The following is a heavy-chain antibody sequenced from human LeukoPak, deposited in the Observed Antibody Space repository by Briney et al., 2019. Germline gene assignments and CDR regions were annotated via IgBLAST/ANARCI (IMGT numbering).Heavy chain of an antibody. D-gene: IGHD6-19*01. V-gene: IGHV3-30*04. Sequence: GRSLRLSCAASGFTFSSYAMHWVRQAPGKGLEWVAVISYDGSNKYYADSVKGRFTISRDNSKNTLYLQMNSLRAEDTAVYYCARDKQLLVWLFDYWGQGTLVTVSS. J-gene: IGHJ4*02. CDR2: ISYDGSNK. CDR1: GFTFSSYA. CDR3: ARDKQLLVWLFDY.